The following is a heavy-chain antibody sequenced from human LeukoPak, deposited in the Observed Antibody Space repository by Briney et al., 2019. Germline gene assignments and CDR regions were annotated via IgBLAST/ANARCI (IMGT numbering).Heavy chain of an antibody. Sequence: ASVKVSCKASGYTFTRYYMHWVRQAPGQGLEWMGIINPSGAGTTYAQNFQGRVTMTRDTSTSTVYMDLSSLRSDDTAVYYCARESGLGYFEAALWGAFDIWGQGTMVTVSS. V-gene: IGHV1-46*01. D-gene: IGHD3-9*01. CDR2: INPSGAGT. J-gene: IGHJ3*02. CDR1: GYTFTRYY. CDR3: ARESGLGYFEAALWGAFDI.